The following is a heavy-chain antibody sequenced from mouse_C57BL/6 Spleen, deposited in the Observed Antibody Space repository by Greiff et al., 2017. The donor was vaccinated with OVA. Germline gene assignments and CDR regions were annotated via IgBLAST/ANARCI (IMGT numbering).Heavy chain of an antibody. CDR1: GYAFSSYW. D-gene: IGHD2-4*01. Sequence: QVQLQQSGAELVKPGASVKISCKASGYAFSSYWMTWVKQRPGKGLEWIGQIYPGDGDTTYNGKFKGKATLTADKSSSTAYMQLSSLTAEYSSVYFCARLGDYDGGYAMDYWGQGTSVTVSS. V-gene: IGHV1-80*01. J-gene: IGHJ4*01. CDR3: ARLGDYDGGYAMDY. CDR2: IYPGDGDT.